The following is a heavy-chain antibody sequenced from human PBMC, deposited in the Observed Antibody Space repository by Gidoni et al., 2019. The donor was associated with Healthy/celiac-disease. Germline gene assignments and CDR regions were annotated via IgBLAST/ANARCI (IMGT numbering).Heavy chain of an antibody. J-gene: IGHJ4*02. CDR3: ASHSSTIAAAGYLY. D-gene: IGHD6-13*01. CDR1: RGPISSSSYD. CDR2: IHSSGST. V-gene: IGHV4-39*01. Sequence: QLQLQESGPGLVKPSETLSLTCTVSRGPISSSSYDWGWLRQPPGKGLEWIGSIHSSGSTNYNPSLKSRVTISVDTSKNQFSLKLSSVTAADTAVYYCASHSSTIAAAGYLYWGQGTLVTVSS.